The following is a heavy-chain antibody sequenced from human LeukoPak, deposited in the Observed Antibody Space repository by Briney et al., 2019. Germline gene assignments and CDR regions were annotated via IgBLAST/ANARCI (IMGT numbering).Heavy chain of an antibody. CDR2: INPNSGGT. CDR1: GYTFTGYY. V-gene: IGHV1-2*02. CDR3: ASFGGSGWYYFDY. D-gene: IGHD6-19*01. J-gene: IGHJ4*02. Sequence: GASVKVSCKASGYTFTGYYIHWVRQAPGQGLEWMGWINPNSGGTNYAQKFQGRVTMTRDTSISTAYMELSRLRSDDTAVYYCASFGGSGWYYFDYWGQGTLVTVSS.